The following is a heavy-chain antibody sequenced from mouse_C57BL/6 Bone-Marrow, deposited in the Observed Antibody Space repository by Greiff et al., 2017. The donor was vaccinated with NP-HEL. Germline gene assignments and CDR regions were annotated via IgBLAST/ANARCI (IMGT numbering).Heavy chain of an antibody. CDR3: ARGTVYYYGSSYWYFDV. V-gene: IGHV1-81*01. CDR2: IYPRSGNT. Sequence: QVQLQQSGAELARPGASVKLSCKASGYTFTSYGISWVKQRTGQGLEWIGEIYPRSGNTYYNEKFKGKATLTADKSSSTAYMELRSLTSEDSAVYFWARGTVYYYGSSYWYFDVWGTGTTVTVSS. D-gene: IGHD1-1*01. J-gene: IGHJ1*03. CDR1: GYTFTSYG.